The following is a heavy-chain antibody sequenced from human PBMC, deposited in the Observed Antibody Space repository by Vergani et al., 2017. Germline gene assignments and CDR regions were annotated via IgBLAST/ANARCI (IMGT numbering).Heavy chain of an antibody. V-gene: IGHV4-31*11. Sequence: QVQLQESGPGVVKPSQTLSLTCAVSGGSISSGDHCWTWIRQRPGKGLVWIGYSFYSGTTYDNPSLRSRLTISVDTSQNQFSLKLGSVTAADTAVYYCARVDTQVPATSHFYYMDVWGKGTTVVVSS. D-gene: IGHD6-25*01. CDR3: ARVDTQVPATSHFYYMDV. J-gene: IGHJ6*03. CDR1: GGSISSGDHC. CDR2: SFYSGTT.